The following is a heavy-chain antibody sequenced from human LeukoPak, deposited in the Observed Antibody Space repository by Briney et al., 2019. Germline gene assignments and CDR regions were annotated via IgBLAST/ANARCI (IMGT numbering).Heavy chain of an antibody. CDR2: IYYSVST. V-gene: IGHV4-31*03. D-gene: IGHD3-22*01. J-gene: IGHJ5*02. CDR1: GGSISSGGYY. CDR3: ARGRITMIVVGTMFDP. Sequence: SETLSLTCTVSGGSISSGGYYWSWIPQHPGKDLEWIGYIYYSVSTYYNPSLKSRVTISVDTSKNQFSLKLSSVTAADTAVYYCARGRITMIVVGTMFDPWGQGTLVTVSS.